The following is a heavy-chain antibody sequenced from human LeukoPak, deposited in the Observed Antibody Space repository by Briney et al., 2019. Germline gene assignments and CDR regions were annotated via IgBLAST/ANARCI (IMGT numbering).Heavy chain of an antibody. J-gene: IGHJ4*02. D-gene: IGHD6-19*01. V-gene: IGHV4-61*10. CDR2: INHSGST. Sequence: SETLSLTCTVSGGSISSGSYYWSWIRQPAGKGLEWIGEINHSGSTNYNPSLKSRVTISVDTSKNQFSLKLSSVTAADTAVYYCARGELYSSGWYSDYWGQGTLVTISS. CDR1: GGSISSGSYY. CDR3: ARGELYSSGWYSDY.